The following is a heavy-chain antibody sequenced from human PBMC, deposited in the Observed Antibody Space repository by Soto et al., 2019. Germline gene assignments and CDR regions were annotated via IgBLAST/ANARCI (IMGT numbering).Heavy chain of an antibody. CDR2: IIPMFGTA. CDR1: GGTFSSYA. CDR3: ARWAIPHCWSGYPTGVYYYCMDV. V-gene: IGHV1-69*01. Sequence: QVQLVQSGAEVKKPGSSVKVSCKASGGTFSSYAISWVRQAPGQGLEWMGGIIPMFGTANYPQKFKGRVTITADETTSTAYMDLSSLRSEDTAVYYCARWAIPHCWSGYPTGVYYYCMDVWGQGTRVTFSS. J-gene: IGHJ6*02. D-gene: IGHD3-3*02.